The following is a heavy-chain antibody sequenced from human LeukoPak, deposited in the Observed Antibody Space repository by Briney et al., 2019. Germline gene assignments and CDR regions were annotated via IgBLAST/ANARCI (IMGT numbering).Heavy chain of an antibody. V-gene: IGHV4-59*08. CDR1: GGSISGYY. J-gene: IGHJ4*02. D-gene: IGHD6-19*01. Sequence: PSETLSLTCTVSGGSISGYYWSWIWQPPGKGLKWIGYISYSGSTNHNPSLKSRVSISVDTSKNQFSLNLNSVTAADTAVFYCARHGSGWSFDYWGQGTLVTVSS. CDR2: ISYSGST. CDR3: ARHGSGWSFDY.